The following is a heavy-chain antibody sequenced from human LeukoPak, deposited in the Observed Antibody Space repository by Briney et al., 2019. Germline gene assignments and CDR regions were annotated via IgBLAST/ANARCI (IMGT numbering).Heavy chain of an antibody. CDR2: INAGNGNT. V-gene: IGHV1-3*01. D-gene: IGHD6-13*01. CDR3: ARGPRAAADDY. J-gene: IGHJ4*02. CDR1: GYTFTSYA. Sequence: ASVKVSCKASGYTFTSYAMHWVRQAPGQRLEWMRWINAGNGNTKYSQKFQGRVTITRDTSASTAYLELSNLTSEVTAIYYCARGPRAAADDYWGQGTLVTVSS.